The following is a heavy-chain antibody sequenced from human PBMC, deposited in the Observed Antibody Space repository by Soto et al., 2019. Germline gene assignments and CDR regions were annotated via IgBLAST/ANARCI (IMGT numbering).Heavy chain of an antibody. J-gene: IGHJ6*02. CDR3: ARGPRGRPDDFWSGYQYYYYYGMDV. CDR1: GFTFSSYG. CDR2: IWYDGSNK. Sequence: GGSLRLSCAASGFTFSSYGMHWVRQAPGKGLEWVAVIWYDGSNKYYADSVKGRFTISRDNSKNTLYLQMNSLRAEDTAVYYCARGPRGRPDDFWSGYQYYYYYGMDVWGQGTTVTVSS. V-gene: IGHV3-33*01. D-gene: IGHD3-3*01.